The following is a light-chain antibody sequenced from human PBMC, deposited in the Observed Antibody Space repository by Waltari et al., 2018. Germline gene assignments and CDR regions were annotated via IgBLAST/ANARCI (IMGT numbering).Light chain of an antibody. CDR1: NGHIGTYTY. Sequence: QSALTQPAPLSASPAQSITISCTGTNGHIGTYTYVSWYQQHPGKAPKLMIYEVNNRPSGVSSRFSGSKSGNTASLTISGLQAEDEADYYCCSFTRTSTWVFGGGTKLTVL. CDR2: EVN. V-gene: IGLV2-14*01. J-gene: IGLJ3*02. CDR3: CSFTRTSTWV.